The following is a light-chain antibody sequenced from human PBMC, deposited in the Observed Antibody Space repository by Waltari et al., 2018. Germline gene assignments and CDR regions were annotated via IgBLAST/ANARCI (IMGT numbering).Light chain of an antibody. Sequence: DVVMTQSPLSLPVILGQPASISRRSLQSLVYSDGNNYFNWFQQRPGQSPRPLIYRVVNRVSGVPDRCGGGGACADFTLKVSRVEAEDGGICCCMQGTQWPWTLGQGTKVEVK. J-gene: IGKJ1*01. V-gene: IGKV2-30*01. CDR1: QSLVYSDGNNY. CDR3: MQGTQWPWT. CDR2: RVV.